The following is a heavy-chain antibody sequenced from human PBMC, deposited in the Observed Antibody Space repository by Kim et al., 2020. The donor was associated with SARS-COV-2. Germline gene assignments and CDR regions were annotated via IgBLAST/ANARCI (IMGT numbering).Heavy chain of an antibody. V-gene: IGHV3-21*01. Sequence: GGSLRLSCAASGFTFSSYSMNWVRQAPGKGLEWVSSISSSSSYIYYADSVKGRFTISRDNAKNSLYLQMNSLRAEDTAVYYCARGRGLGYCSSTSCYRRYYYGMDVWGQGTTVTVSS. CDR1: GFTFSSYS. D-gene: IGHD2-2*01. J-gene: IGHJ6*02. CDR3: ARGRGLGYCSSTSCYRRYYYGMDV. CDR2: ISSSSSYI.